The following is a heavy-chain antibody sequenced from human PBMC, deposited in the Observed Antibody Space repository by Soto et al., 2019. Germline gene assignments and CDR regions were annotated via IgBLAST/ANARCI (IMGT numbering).Heavy chain of an antibody. CDR1: GGPIGSYS. J-gene: IGHJ6*02. D-gene: IGHD3-10*01. V-gene: IGHV4-59*01. Sequence: SETLSLTCTLSGGPIGSYSWSWIRQHPGTGLEWIGDIYEGGSTNTTPSLQRRVTISVDASKTQFYLNLSLVTVADTATYYCARARITLSREIIKYNMDIGGQGTTVTVSS. CDR2: IYEGGST. CDR3: ARARITLSREIIKYNMDI.